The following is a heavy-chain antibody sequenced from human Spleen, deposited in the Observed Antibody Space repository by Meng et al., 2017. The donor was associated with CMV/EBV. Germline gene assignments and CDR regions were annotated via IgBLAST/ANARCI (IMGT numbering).Heavy chain of an antibody. D-gene: IGHD6-13*01. Sequence: TFPRYGISGGRQATEKGLAWMGWISAYNGNTNYAQKLQGRVTMTTDTSTSTAYMELRSLRSDDTAVYYCARDSGGDSSPLAAYYFDYWGQGTLVTVSS. CDR2: ISAYNGNT. V-gene: IGHV1-18*01. J-gene: IGHJ4*02. CDR3: ARDSGGDSSPLAAYYFDY. CDR1: TFPRYG.